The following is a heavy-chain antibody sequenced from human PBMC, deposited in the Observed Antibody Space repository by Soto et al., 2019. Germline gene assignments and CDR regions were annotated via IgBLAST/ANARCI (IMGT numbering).Heavy chain of an antibody. Sequence: PWGPLRLSRAVSGFTISDCYIDYVRQAPENGLDWVGHVRDKAKCSSTAYAASEKGRFTTSRDESKNSVYLQMNSLKTEDTDFYYCVRATYFSDSSGYTRCFDCWAKGTLVTVSS. CDR3: VRATYFSDSSGYTRCFDC. V-gene: IGHV3-72*01. D-gene: IGHD3-22*01. CDR1: GFTISDCY. CDR2: VRDKAKCSST. J-gene: IGHJ4*02.